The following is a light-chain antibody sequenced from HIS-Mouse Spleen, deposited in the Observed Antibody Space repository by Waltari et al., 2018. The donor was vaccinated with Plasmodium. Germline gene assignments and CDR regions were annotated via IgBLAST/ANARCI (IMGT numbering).Light chain of an antibody. Sequence: SYELTQPPSVSVSPGQTARIPCSGDALTKKYAYWYQQKSGQAPVLVICEDSKRPSGIPERFSGSSSGTMATLTISGAQVEDEADYYCYSTDSSGNHRVFGGGTKLTVL. CDR3: YSTDSSGNHRV. CDR2: EDS. V-gene: IGLV3-10*01. J-gene: IGLJ3*02. CDR1: ALTKKY.